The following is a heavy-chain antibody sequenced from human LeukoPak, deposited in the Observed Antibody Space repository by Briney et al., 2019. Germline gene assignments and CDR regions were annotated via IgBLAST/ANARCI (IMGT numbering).Heavy chain of an antibody. D-gene: IGHD3-22*01. J-gene: IGHJ1*01. CDR1: GYTFTDYY. CDR2: VDPEDGET. Sequence: ASVKIPCKVSGYTFTDYYMHWVQQAPGKGLEWMGLVDPEDGETIYAEKFQGRVTITADTSTDTAYMELSSLRSEDTAVYYCATGDRITMIVVVPFQHWGQGTLVTVSS. V-gene: IGHV1-69-2*01. CDR3: ATGDRITMIVVVPFQH.